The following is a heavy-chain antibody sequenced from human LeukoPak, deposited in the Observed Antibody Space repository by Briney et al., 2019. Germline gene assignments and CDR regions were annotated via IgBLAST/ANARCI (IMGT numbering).Heavy chain of an antibody. CDR2: IIPIFGTA. CDR3: AREGPFEYYDSSDAFDI. J-gene: IGHJ3*02. CDR1: GYTFTSYD. Sequence: ASVKVSCKASGYTFTSYDINWVRQATGQGLEWMGGIIPIFGTANYAQKFQGRVTITADESTSTAYMELSSLRSEDTAVYYCAREGPFEYYDSSDAFDIWGQGTMVTVSS. D-gene: IGHD3-22*01. V-gene: IGHV1-69*13.